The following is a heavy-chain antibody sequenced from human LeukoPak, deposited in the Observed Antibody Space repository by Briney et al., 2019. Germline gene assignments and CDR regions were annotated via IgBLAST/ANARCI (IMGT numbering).Heavy chain of an antibody. CDR3: AREGCGYSYGSPFDY. Sequence: SETLSLTCTVSGGSISSYYWSWIRQPPGKGLEWIGYIYYSGSTNYNPSLKSRVTISVDTSKNQFSLKLGSVTAADTAVYYCAREGCGYSYGSPFDYWGQGTLVTVSS. D-gene: IGHD5-18*01. CDR1: GGSISSYY. CDR2: IYYSGST. V-gene: IGHV4-59*01. J-gene: IGHJ4*02.